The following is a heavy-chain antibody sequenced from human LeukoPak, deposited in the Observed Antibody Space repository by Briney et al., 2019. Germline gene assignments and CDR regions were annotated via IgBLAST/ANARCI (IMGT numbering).Heavy chain of an antibody. V-gene: IGHV3-66*04. CDR3: AKRTDSSGHNGLA. D-gene: IGHD3-22*01. J-gene: IGHJ4*02. CDR1: GFTVSSNY. Sequence: GGSLRLSCAASGFTVSSNYMSWVRQAPGKGLEWVSVIYSGGSTYYADSVKGRFTVSRDNSKNTLYLQMNSLRAEDTAVYYCAKRTDSSGHNGLAWGQGTLVTVSS. CDR2: IYSGGST.